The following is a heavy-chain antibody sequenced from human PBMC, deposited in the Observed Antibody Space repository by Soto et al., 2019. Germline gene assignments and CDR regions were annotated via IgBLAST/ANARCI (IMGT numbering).Heavy chain of an antibody. J-gene: IGHJ1*01. CDR3: AKEDSYYDSSGYYLEYFHH. Sequence: GSLRLSCAASGFTFSSYAMTWVRQAPGKGLEWVSIISGSGGSTYYADSVKGRFTISRDNSKNTLYLQMNSLRADDTAVYYCAKEDSYYDSSGYYLEYFHHWGQGTLVTVS. CDR2: ISGSGGST. V-gene: IGHV3-23*01. CDR1: GFTFSSYA. D-gene: IGHD3-22*01.